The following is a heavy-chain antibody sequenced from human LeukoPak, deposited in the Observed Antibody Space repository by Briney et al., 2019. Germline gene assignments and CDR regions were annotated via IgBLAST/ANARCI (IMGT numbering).Heavy chain of an antibody. D-gene: IGHD2-21*02. CDR1: GQSITSFR. CDR2: IFEDGST. Sequence: SETLSLTCSVSGQSITSFRWSWIRQSAAKGLEWMGRIFEDGSTTYNPSLRGRVSVSADTSNNQVSLKLKFVTAADTAVYYCARASVVVTADPDAFDMWGQGTLVTVSS. CDR3: ARASVVVTADPDAFDM. J-gene: IGHJ3*02. V-gene: IGHV4-4*07.